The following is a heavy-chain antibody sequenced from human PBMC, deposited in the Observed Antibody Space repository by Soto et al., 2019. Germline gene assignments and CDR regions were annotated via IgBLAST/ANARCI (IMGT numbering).Heavy chain of an antibody. CDR3: ARVKYSGYDDY. Sequence: SETLSLTCAVYGGSFSGYYWSWVRQPPRKGLEWIGEINHSGSTNYNPSLKSRVTISVDTSKNQFSLKLSSVTAADTAVYYCARVKYSGYDDYWGQGTLVTVSS. CDR2: INHSGST. J-gene: IGHJ4*02. CDR1: GGSFSGYY. D-gene: IGHD5-12*01. V-gene: IGHV4-34*01.